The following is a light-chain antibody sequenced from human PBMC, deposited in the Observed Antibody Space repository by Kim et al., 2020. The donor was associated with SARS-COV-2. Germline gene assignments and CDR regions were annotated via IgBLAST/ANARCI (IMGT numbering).Light chain of an antibody. Sequence: SPGERATLSCRASQTIKNRLVWYQQKPGQAPRLLIYDATTRAPGIPARFIGSGSETDFTLTISSLQSEDFAVYYSQQSNDWPPLTFGQGTKVDIK. J-gene: IGKJ1*01. CDR1: QTIKNR. CDR2: DAT. V-gene: IGKV3-15*01. CDR3: QQSNDWPPLT.